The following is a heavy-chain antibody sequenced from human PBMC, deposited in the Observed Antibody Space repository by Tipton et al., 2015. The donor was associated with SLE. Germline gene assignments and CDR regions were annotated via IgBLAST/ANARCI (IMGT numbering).Heavy chain of an antibody. CDR3: ATQQSSSWPLGYYYYGMDV. CDR2: IYPGDSDT. D-gene: IGHD6-13*01. V-gene: IGHV5-51*03. J-gene: IGHJ6*02. Sequence: VQLVQSGAEVKKPGESLKISCKGSGYSFTSYWIGWVRQMPGKGLEWMGIIYPGDSDTRYSPSFQGQVTISADKSISTAYLQWSSLKASDTAMYYCATQQSSSWPLGYYYYGMDVWGQGTTATVSS. CDR1: GYSFTSYW.